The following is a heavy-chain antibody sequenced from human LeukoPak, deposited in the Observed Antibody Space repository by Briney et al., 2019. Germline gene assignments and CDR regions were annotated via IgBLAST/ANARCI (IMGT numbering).Heavy chain of an antibody. CDR2: INAGNGNT. CDR3: ATSLGYCSSTSCYEMGY. J-gene: IGHJ4*02. CDR1: GYTFTSYA. Sequence: ASVKVSCKASGYTFTSYAMHWVRQAPGQRLEWMGWINAGNGNTKYSQKFQGRVTITRDTSASTAYMELNSLRSEDTAVYYCATSLGYCSSTSCYEMGYWGQGTLVTVSS. D-gene: IGHD2-2*01. V-gene: IGHV1-3*01.